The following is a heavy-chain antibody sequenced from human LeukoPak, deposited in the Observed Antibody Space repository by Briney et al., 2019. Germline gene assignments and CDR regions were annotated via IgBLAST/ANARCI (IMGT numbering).Heavy chain of an antibody. J-gene: IGHJ4*02. CDR1: GASISSGSYY. V-gene: IGHV4-30-2*01. D-gene: IGHD6-13*01. Sequence: SETLSLTCTVSGASISSGSYYWSWIRQPPGKGLEWIGYIYHSGSTYYNPSLKSRVTISVDRSKNQFSLKLSSVTAADTAVYYCARESFDTRGSSWSVKDYWGQGTLVTVSS. CDR3: ARESFDTRGSSWSVKDY. CDR2: IYHSGST.